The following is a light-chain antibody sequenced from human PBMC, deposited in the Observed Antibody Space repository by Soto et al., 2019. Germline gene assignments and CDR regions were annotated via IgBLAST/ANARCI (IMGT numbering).Light chain of an antibody. V-gene: IGLV2-23*01. CDR2: EDI. CDR3: CSYAGGTSVV. Sequence: QSALTQPASVSGSPGQSITISCTGTSSDVGSYNLVSWYQQHPGKAPKLMIYEDIERPSGVSNRFSGSKFGNTASLTISGLQTEAEADYYCCSYAGGTSVVFGGGTKLTVL. J-gene: IGLJ2*01. CDR1: SSDVGSYNL.